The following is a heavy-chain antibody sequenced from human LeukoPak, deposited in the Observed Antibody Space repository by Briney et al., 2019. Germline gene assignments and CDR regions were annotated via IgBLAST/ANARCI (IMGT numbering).Heavy chain of an antibody. CDR3: ARGALHYDILTVTRIASGYYYYGMDV. D-gene: IGHD3-9*01. J-gene: IGHJ6*04. V-gene: IGHV4-34*01. CDR1: GGSFSGYY. Sequence: SETLSLTCAVYGGSFSGYYWSWIRQPPGKGLEWIGEINHSGSTNYNPSLKSRVTISVDTSKNQFSLKLSSVTAADTAVYYCARGALHYDILTVTRIASGYYYYGMDVWGKGTTVTVSS. CDR2: INHSGST.